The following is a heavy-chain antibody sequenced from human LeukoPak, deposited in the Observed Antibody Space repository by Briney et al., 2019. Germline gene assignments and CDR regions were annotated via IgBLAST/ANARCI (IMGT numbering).Heavy chain of an antibody. CDR1: GYTFTGYY. CDR2: INADNSGT. J-gene: IGHJ4*02. Sequence: ASVKVSCKASGYTFTGYYIRWVRQAPGQGLEWMGWINADNSGTNYAQKFQGRVTMTRDTSISTAYMELSRLRSDDTAVYYCARLLAEGNYWGQGTLVTVSS. CDR3: ARLLAEGNY. V-gene: IGHV1-2*02. D-gene: IGHD3-10*01.